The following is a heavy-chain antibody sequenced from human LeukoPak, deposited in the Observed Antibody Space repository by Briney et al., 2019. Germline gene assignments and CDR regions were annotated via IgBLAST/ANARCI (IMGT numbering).Heavy chain of an antibody. D-gene: IGHD6-19*01. J-gene: IGHJ4*02. CDR3: ASIAVAGTSY. CDR1: GYSISSGYY. V-gene: IGHV4-38-2*02. Sequence: PSETLSLTCTVSGYSISSGYYWGWIRQPPGKGLEWIGSIYHSGSTYYNPSLKSRVTISVDTSKNQFSLKLSSVTAADTAVYYCASIAVAGTSYWGQGTLVTVSS. CDR2: IYHSGST.